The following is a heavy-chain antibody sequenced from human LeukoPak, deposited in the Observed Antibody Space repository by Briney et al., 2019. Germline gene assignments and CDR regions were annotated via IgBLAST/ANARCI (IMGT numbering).Heavy chain of an antibody. CDR2: IYTSGST. Sequence: SETLSLTCTVSGGSLSSGSYYWSWIWQPAGKGLEWVGRIYTSGSTNYNPSLKSRVTISVDTSKNQFSLKLSSVTAADTAAYYCARAIDSYYYGMDVWGQGTTVTVSS. D-gene: IGHD3-22*01. CDR3: ARAIDSYYYGMDV. J-gene: IGHJ6*02. CDR1: GGSLSSGSYY. V-gene: IGHV4-61*02.